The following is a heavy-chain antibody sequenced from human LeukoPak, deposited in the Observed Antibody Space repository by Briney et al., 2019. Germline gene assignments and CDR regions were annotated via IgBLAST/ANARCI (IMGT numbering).Heavy chain of an antibody. CDR1: GGSLSNYY. D-gene: IGHD3-22*01. V-gene: IGHV4-59*08. J-gene: IGHJ5*02. CDR2: IYYSGST. CDR3: ARGYYDSSGYHNWFDP. Sequence: SETLSLTCTVSGGSLSNYYWSWIRQYPGQGLEWIGYIYYSGSTTYNPSLKSRVTISVDTSKNQFSLKLSSVTAADTAVYYCARGYYDSSGYHNWFDPWGQGTLVTVSS.